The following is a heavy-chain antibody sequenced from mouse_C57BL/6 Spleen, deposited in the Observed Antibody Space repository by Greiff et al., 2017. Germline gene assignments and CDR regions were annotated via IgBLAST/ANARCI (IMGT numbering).Heavy chain of an antibody. CDR2: ISSGSSTI. CDR1: GFTFSDYG. Sequence: EVKLVESGGGLVKPGGSLKLSCAASGFTFSDYGMHWVRQAPEKGLEWVAYISSGSSTIYYADTVKGRFTISRDNAKNTLFLQMTSLRSEDTAMXYGAQGAVVAKDYAMDYWGQGTSVTVSS. D-gene: IGHD1-1*01. V-gene: IGHV5-17*01. CDR3: AQGAVVAKDYAMDY. J-gene: IGHJ4*01.